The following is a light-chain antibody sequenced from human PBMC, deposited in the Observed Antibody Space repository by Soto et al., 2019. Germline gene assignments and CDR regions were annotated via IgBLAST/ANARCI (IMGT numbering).Light chain of an antibody. CDR1: QSVSSY. Sequence: EIVLTQSPATLSLSPCERATLSCRASQSVSSYLAWYQQKPGQAPRLLIYDASNRATGIPARFSGSGSGTDFTLTISSLEPEDFAVYYCQQRSNFGQGTRLEIK. V-gene: IGKV3-11*01. CDR2: DAS. CDR3: QQRSN. J-gene: IGKJ5*01.